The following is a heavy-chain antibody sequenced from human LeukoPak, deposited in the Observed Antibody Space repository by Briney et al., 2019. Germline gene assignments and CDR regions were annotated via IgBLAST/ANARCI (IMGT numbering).Heavy chain of an antibody. CDR3: ARGRGNPWDGEKRYADAFDI. D-gene: IGHD1-14*01. Sequence: GGSLRLSCAASGFTFSSYSMNWVRQAPGKGLEWVSSISSSSRYIYYADSLKGRFTISRDNAKNSLYLQMNSLRAEDTAVYYCARGRGNPWDGEKRYADAFDIWGQGTMVTVSS. CDR1: GFTFSSYS. V-gene: IGHV3-21*01. CDR2: ISSSSRYI. J-gene: IGHJ3*02.